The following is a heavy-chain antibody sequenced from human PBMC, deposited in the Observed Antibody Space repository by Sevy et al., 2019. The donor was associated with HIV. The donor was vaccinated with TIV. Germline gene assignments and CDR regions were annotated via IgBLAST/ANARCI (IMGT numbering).Heavy chain of an antibody. J-gene: IGHJ4*02. CDR2: ISSSSNYI. V-gene: IGHV3-21*01. CDR3: VRDGGCSSGCCLLYFDY. Sequence: GGSLRLSCVVSGFTFSKYPMNWVRQAPGKGLEWVSSISSSSNYIYYGNSVKGRFTSSRDNAKNSLYLQMNSLRADDTAVYYGVRDGGCSSGCCLLYFDYWGQGILVTVSS. D-gene: IGHD2-15*01. CDR1: GFTFSKYP.